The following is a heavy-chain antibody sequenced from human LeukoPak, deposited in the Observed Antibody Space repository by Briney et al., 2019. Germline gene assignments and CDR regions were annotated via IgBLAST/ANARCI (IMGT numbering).Heavy chain of an antibody. D-gene: IGHD6-13*01. Sequence: PGGSLRLSCEGSGFTFSDYYMSWIRQAPGKGLEWISYISNNGRSIYYADSVKGRFTISRDNAKNSLYLQMSSLRAEDTAVYYCAKSLRERREFIPAGGTLNRLFDYWGQGTLVTVSS. CDR1: GFTFSDYY. CDR2: ISNNGRSI. V-gene: IGHV3-11*01. CDR3: AKSLRERREFIPAGGTLNRLFDY. J-gene: IGHJ4*02.